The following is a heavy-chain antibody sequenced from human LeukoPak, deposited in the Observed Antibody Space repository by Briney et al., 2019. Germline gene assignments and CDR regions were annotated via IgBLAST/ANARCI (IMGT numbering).Heavy chain of an antibody. CDR1: GGSISSSSYY. CDR3: ARGRYFDWLLYHPLDY. J-gene: IGHJ4*02. V-gene: IGHV4-39*01. Sequence: PSETLSLICTVSGGSISSSSYYCGWIRQPPGKGLEWIGSIYYSGSTYYNPSLKSRVTISVDTSKNQFSLKLSSVTAADTAVYYCARGRYFDWLLYHPLDYWGQGTLVTVSS. D-gene: IGHD3-9*01. CDR2: IYYSGST.